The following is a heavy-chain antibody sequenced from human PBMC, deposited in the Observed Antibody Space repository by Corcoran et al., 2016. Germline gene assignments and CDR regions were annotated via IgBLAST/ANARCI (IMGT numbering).Heavy chain of an antibody. V-gene: IGHV4-34*01. D-gene: IGHD2-2*01. CDR1: GGSFSGNY. J-gene: IGHJ6*02. CDR3: ARVVGPRSYGMDV. CDR2: INHSGST. Sequence: QVQLQQWGAGLLKPSETLSLTCAVDGGSFSGNYWSWIRQPPGKGLVCIGEINHSGSTNYKPSLKSRGTISVDTSKNQFSLTLSAVTAADTAVYYCARVVGPRSYGMDVWGQGTTVTVSS.